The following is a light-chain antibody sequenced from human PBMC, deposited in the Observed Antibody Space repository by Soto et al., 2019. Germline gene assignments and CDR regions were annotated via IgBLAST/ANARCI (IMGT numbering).Light chain of an antibody. CDR1: QSVSSY. J-gene: IGKJ3*01. CDR3: HQRSNWPPFA. CDR2: DAS. Sequence: EIVFTQSPATLSLSPGERATLSCRASQSVSSYLAWYQQKPGQAPRLLIYDASNSATGIPARFSGSESGTDFALTISSLEPEDFAVYYCHQRSNWPPFAFGPGTKVDI. V-gene: IGKV3-11*01.